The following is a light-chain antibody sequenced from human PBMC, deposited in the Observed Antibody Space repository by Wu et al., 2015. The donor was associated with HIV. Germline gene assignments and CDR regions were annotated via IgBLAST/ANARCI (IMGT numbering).Light chain of an antibody. J-gene: IGKJ1*01. CDR2: EAS. V-gene: IGKV1-NL1*01. CDR1: QSISNS. CDR3: QQYFSSRT. Sequence: QMTQSPSSLSASVGDRVTITCRASQSISNSLAWYQQKPEKAPKLLISEASRLENGVPSRFSGSGSGTDFTLTISSLQPEDFATYHCQQYFSSRTFGQGTKV.